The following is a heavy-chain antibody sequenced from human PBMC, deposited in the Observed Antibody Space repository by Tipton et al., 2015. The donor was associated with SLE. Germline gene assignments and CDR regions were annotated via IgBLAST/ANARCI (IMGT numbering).Heavy chain of an antibody. CDR2: IYYSGST. Sequence: TLSLTCSVSGGSISSSSYYWGWIRQPPGKGLEWIGSIYYSGSTNYNPSLKSRVTISVDTSKNQFSLTLTSLIAAYTAVYYCARDRRGDYPYYFDYWGPGTLVTVSS. D-gene: IGHD4-11*01. CDR1: GGSISSSSYY. J-gene: IGHJ4*02. CDR3: ARDRRGDYPYYFDY. V-gene: IGHV4-39*07.